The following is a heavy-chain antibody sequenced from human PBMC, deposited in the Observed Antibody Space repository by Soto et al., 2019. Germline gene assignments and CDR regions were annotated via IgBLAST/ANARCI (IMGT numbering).Heavy chain of an antibody. CDR2: IYYSGST. CDR3: ARARYQLLHPYYYGMDV. Sequence: SETLSLTCTVSGGSISSYYWSWIRQPPGKGLEWIGYIYYSGSTNYNPSLKSRVTISVDTSKNQFSLKLSSVTAADSAVYFCARARYQLLHPYYYGMDVWGQATTVTVSS. J-gene: IGHJ6*02. V-gene: IGHV4-59*01. D-gene: IGHD2-2*01. CDR1: GGSISSYY.